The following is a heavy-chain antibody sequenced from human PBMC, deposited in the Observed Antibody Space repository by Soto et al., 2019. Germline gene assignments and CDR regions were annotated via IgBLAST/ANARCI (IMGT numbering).Heavy chain of an antibody. CDR1: GGTFSSYA. CDR3: ARENAGYCSGGSCYPGGWFDP. Sequence: QVQLVQSGAEVKKPGSSVKVSCKASGGTFSSYAISWVRQAPRQGLEWMGGIIPIFGTANYAQKFQGRVTITADESTSTAYMELSSLRSEDTAVYYCARENAGYCSGGSCYPGGWFDPWGQGTLVTVSS. D-gene: IGHD2-15*01. J-gene: IGHJ5*02. CDR2: IIPIFGTA. V-gene: IGHV1-69*01.